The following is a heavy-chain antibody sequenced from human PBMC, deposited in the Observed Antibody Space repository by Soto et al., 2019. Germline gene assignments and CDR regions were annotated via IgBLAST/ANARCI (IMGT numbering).Heavy chain of an antibody. J-gene: IGHJ5*01. CDR3: TRLVGNSWLDS. Sequence: SPTLSLSCAISWDRVSTNSATWDWIRPSPSRGLEWLGRTYYRSKWYNDYAVSVKGRITINPDTSNNQFSLQLNSVTPDDTAVYYCTRLVGNSWLDSWGQGTLVTSPQ. V-gene: IGHV6-1*01. CDR1: WDRVSTNSAT. CDR2: TYYRSKWYN. D-gene: IGHD2-2*01.